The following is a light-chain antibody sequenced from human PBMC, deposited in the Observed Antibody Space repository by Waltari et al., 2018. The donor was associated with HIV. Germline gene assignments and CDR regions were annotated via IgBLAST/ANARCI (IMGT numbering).Light chain of an antibody. Sequence: QAILTQPPSASGTPGQRVTISCSGSDSNIGSNYVHWYHQLPPTALKLLIYRNDRRPSGVTDRCAGSKSGTSATLAISGLRSEDAGDYYCEVWDDNLRGLVFGGGTTLSVL. CDR2: RND. J-gene: IGLJ2*01. CDR1: DSNIGSNY. V-gene: IGLV1-47*01. CDR3: EVWDDNLRGLV.